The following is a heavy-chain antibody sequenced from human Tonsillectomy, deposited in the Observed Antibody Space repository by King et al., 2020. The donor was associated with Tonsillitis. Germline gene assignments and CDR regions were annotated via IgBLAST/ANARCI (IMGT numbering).Heavy chain of an antibody. V-gene: IGHV1-2*04. J-gene: IGHJ6*03. D-gene: IGHD5-18*01. CDR1: GYTFIDYN. CDR3: ARGDMDTAMADYYYYMDV. CDR2: INPSSGGT. Sequence: VQLVQSGAEVKKPGASLKVSCKASGYTFIDYNINWVRQAPGQGLEGMEWINPSSGGTDYAQTFQGWVTMTRDTSISTAYLELNKLRSDDTAVYYCARGDMDTAMADYYYYMDVWGKGTTVTVSS.